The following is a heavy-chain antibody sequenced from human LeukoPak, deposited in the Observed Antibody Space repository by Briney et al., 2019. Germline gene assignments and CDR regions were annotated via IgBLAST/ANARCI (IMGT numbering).Heavy chain of an antibody. V-gene: IGHV1-8*02. CDR3: ARGRRQQLVFYYYYYMDV. D-gene: IGHD6-13*01. CDR1: AYTFTSYG. Sequence: GASVKVSCKASAYTFTSYGISWVRQAPGQGLEWMGWMNPNSGNTGYAQKFQGRVTMTRNTSISTAYMELSSLRSEDTAVYYCARGRRQQLVFYYYYYMDVWGKGTTVTISS. J-gene: IGHJ6*03. CDR2: MNPNSGNT.